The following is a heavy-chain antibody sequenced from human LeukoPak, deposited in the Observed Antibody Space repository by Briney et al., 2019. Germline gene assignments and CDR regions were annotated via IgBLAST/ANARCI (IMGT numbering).Heavy chain of an antibody. V-gene: IGHV4-39*01. CDR3: ARHGIVVVPAAIPH. CDR2: IYYSGST. CDR1: GGSISSSSHY. D-gene: IGHD2-2*02. Sequence: SETLCLTCTVSGGSISSSSHYWGWIRQPPGKGLEWIGSIYYSGSTYYNPSRKSRVTISVDTSKNQFSLKLSSVTAAETAVYYCARHGIVVVPAAIPHWGQGTLVTVSS. J-gene: IGHJ4*02.